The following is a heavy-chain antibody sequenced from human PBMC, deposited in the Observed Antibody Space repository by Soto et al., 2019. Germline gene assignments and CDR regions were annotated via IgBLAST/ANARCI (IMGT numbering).Heavy chain of an antibody. CDR2: IHSDGSST. D-gene: IGHD2-21*02. CDR1: GFTFNYYW. Sequence: EVQLVESEGGLVQRGGSLRLSCAASGFTFNYYWMHWVRQATGQGLVWVSHIHSDGSSTTYADSVKGRFTISRDIAKKKLYLQMNSLRAEDTAVYYCARGDKGGFDLWGQGTTVTVSS. CDR3: ARGDKGGFDL. J-gene: IGHJ3*01. V-gene: IGHV3-74*01.